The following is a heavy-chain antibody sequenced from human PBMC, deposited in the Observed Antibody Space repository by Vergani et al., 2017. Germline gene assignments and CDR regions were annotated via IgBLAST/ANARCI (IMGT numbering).Heavy chain of an antibody. V-gene: IGHV3-23*01. J-gene: IGHJ4*02. CDR1: GLTFHIYA. Sequence: EVRLLESGGGLVQPGGSLRLSCAASGLTFHIYAMSWVRQAPGKGLEWVSTITYNGGRTYYADSVTGRFTISRDNSKNSLYLQMNSLRAEETAVYYCASGGSSWYFIYWGQGTLVTVSS. CDR2: ITYNGGRT. CDR3: ASGGSSWYFIY. D-gene: IGHD6-13*01.